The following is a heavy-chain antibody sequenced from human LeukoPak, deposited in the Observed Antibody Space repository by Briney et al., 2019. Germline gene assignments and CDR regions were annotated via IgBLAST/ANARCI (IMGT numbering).Heavy chain of an antibody. CDR3: ARVVPAAETYYYYYGMDV. J-gene: IGHJ6*02. Sequence: SQTLSLTCAISGDSFSSNSAAWNWIRQSPSRGLEWLGRTYYRSKWYNDYAVSVKSRITINPDTSKNQFSLQLNSVTPEDTAVYYCARVVPAAETYYYYYGMDVWGQGTTVTVSS. CDR2: TYYRSKWYN. D-gene: IGHD2-2*01. V-gene: IGHV6-1*01. CDR1: GDSFSSNSAA.